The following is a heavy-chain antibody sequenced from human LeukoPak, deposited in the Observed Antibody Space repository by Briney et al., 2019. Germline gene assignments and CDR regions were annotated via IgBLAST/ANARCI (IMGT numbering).Heavy chain of an antibody. CDR1: GFTFSSYG. Sequence: GGSLRLSCAASGFTFSSYGMHWVRQAPGKGLEWVAFIRYDGSSKYYADSVKGRFTISRDNSKNTLYLQMNSLRAEDTAVYYCAKEGPKRYDSSGYYSYYYYYYMDVWGKGTTVTVSS. CDR3: AKEGPKRYDSSGYYSYYYYYYMDV. J-gene: IGHJ6*03. V-gene: IGHV3-30*02. CDR2: IRYDGSSK. D-gene: IGHD3-22*01.